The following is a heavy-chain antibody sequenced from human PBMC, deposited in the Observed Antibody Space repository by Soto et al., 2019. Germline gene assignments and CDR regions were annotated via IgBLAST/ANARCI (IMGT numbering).Heavy chain of an antibody. CDR2: IWYDGSNK. J-gene: IGHJ4*02. CDR3: ARDPPEYSSSSGVFDY. V-gene: IGHV3-33*01. CDR1: GFTFSSYG. Sequence: PGGSLRLSCAASGFTFSSYGMHWVRQAPGKGLEWVAVIWYDGSNKYYADSVKGRFTISRDNSKNTLYLQMNSLRAEDTAVYYCARDPPEYSSSSGVFDYWGQGTLVTVSS. D-gene: IGHD6-6*01.